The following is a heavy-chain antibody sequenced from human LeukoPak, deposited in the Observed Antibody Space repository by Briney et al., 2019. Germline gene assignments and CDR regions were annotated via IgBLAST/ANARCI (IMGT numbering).Heavy chain of an antibody. D-gene: IGHD3-22*01. CDR3: ARDLYYYDSSGYPPGY. Sequence: KPGGSLRLSCAASGFTFSDYYMSWIRQAPGKGLEWVSYISSSGSTIYYADSVKGRFTISRDNAKNSLYLQMNSLRAEDTAVYYCARDLYYYDSSGYPPGYWGQGTLVTVSS. J-gene: IGHJ4*02. CDR1: GFTFSDYY. V-gene: IGHV3-11*04. CDR2: ISSSGSTI.